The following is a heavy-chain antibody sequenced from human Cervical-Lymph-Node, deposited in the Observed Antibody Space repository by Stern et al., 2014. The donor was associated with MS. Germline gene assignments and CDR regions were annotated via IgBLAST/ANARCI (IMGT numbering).Heavy chain of an antibody. CDR1: GFNFSNYW. V-gene: IGHV3-7*01. J-gene: IGHJ1*01. D-gene: IGHD4-11*01. CDR2: IKQDGSGR. Sequence: QLVQSGGGLVQTGGSLRLSCAPSGFNFSNYWMSWARQSPGKGLEWVAMIKQDGSGRFYVDSVKGRFTISRDNAENSLFLHMNSLRAEDTAVYYCARLILHPWGQGTLVTVSS. CDR3: ARLILHP.